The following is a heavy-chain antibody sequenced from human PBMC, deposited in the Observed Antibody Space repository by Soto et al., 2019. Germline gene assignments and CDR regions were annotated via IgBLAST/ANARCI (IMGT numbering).Heavy chain of an antibody. V-gene: IGHV1-69*13. J-gene: IGHJ4*02. CDR2: IIPIFGTA. CDR1: GGTFSSYA. Sequence: SVKVSCKASGGTFSSYAISWVRQAPGQGLEWMGGIIPIFGTANYAQKFQGRVTITADESTSTAYMELSSLRSEDTAVYYCARHPYRGGDCYSLGYWGQGTLVTVSS. D-gene: IGHD2-21*02. CDR3: ARHPYRGGDCYSLGY.